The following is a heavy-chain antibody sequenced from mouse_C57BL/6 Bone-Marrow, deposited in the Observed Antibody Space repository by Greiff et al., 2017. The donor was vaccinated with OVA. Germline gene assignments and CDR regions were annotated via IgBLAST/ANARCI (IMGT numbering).Heavy chain of an antibody. J-gene: IGHJ3*01. V-gene: IGHV1S81*02. Sequence: QVQLQQSGAELVKPGASVKLSCKSSGYTFTSYYMSWVKQRPGQGLEWIGGINPSNGGNNFNEKFKSKATLTADQSSNTAYMQLSSLTCEDATVYYCARSGDGGFTYWGQGTLVTVSA. CDR3: ARSGDGGFTY. CDR1: GYTFTSYY. CDR2: INPSNGGN. D-gene: IGHD2-3*01.